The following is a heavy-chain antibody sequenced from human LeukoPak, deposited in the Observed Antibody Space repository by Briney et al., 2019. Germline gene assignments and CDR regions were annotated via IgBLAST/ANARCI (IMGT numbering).Heavy chain of an antibody. Sequence: GASLRLYCAASGFTFRNSGMHWVRQAPGKGLEWVAVIWYHGRNEYYADAVKGRFIISRDNSKNTVHLQMHSLRVEDTSVYYCAREISMFVNAFDLWGQGTLVAVSS. CDR2: IWYHGRNE. CDR1: GFTFRNSG. V-gene: IGHV3-33*01. D-gene: IGHD3-10*02. CDR3: AREISMFVNAFDL. J-gene: IGHJ3*01.